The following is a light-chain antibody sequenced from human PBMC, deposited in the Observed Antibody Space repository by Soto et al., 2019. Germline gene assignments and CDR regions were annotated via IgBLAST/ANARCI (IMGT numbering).Light chain of an antibody. CDR1: QSIRSY. CDR3: QQSYSPPPFT. CDR2: AAS. V-gene: IGKV1-39*01. Sequence: DIPMTQSPSSLSASVGDRVTITCRASQSIRSYLNWYQQKPGKAPKLLIYAASSLQSGVPSRFSGSRSCTDDTLTISSLQPEDFATYYLQQSYSPPPFTVGPGTKVDIQ. J-gene: IGKJ3*01.